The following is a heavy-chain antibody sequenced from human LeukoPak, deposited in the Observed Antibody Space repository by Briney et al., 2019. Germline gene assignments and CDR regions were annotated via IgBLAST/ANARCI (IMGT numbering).Heavy chain of an antibody. CDR3: ARSTAGLDY. J-gene: IGHJ4*02. CDR1: GFPFSNYW. Sequence: GGSLRLSCAASGFPFSNYWMGWVRQAPGKGLEWVANIKEDGSEKYCVDSVKGRSTISKDNAKNSLYLQMNSLRVEDTAVYYCARSTAGLDYWGQGTLVTVSS. V-gene: IGHV3-7*01. D-gene: IGHD6-25*01. CDR2: IKEDGSEK.